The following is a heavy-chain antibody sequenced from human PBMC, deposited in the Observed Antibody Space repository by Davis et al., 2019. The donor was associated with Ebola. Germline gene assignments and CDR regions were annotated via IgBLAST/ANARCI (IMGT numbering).Heavy chain of an antibody. V-gene: IGHV1-18*04. CDR1: GYAFTSYY. CDR2: ISAYNGNT. J-gene: IGHJ4*02. CDR3: ARGIVGAINY. Sequence: AASVQVSCQASGYAFTSYYMHWVRQAPGQGLEWMGWISAYNGNTNYAQKLQGRVTMTTDTSTSTAYMELRSLRSDDTAVYYCARGIVGAINYWGQGTLVTVSS. D-gene: IGHD1-26*01.